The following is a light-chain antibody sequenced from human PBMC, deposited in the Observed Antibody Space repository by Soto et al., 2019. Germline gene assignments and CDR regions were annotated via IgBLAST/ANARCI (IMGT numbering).Light chain of an antibody. J-gene: IGLJ1*01. CDR1: SSDVGGYNY. CDR3: SSYTSSSPYV. CDR2: EVS. V-gene: IGLV2-14*01. Sequence: QSALTQPASGSGSPGQSITISCTGTSSDVGGYNYVSWYQQHPGKAPKLMIYEVSNRPSGVSNRFSGSKSGNTASLPISGLQAADEAAYYCSSYTSSSPYVFGTGTKLTVL.